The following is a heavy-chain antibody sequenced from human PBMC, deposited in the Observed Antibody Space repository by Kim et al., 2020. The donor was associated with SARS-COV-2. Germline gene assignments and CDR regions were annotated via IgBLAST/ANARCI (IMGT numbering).Heavy chain of an antibody. D-gene: IGHD2-2*01. CDR1: GFTFSSYA. CDR3: ARRGIVVVPAAKGYMDV. V-gene: IGHV3-23*01. Sequence: GGSLRLSCAASGFTFSSYAMSWVRQAPGKGLEWVSAISGSGGSTYYADSVKGRFTISRDNSKNTLYLQMNSLRAEDTAVYYCARRGIVVVPAAKGYMDVWGKGTTVTVSS. J-gene: IGHJ6*03. CDR2: ISGSGGST.